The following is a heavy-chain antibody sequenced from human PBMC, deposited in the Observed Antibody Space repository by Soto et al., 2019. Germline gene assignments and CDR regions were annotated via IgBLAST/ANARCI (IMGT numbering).Heavy chain of an antibody. CDR1: GYTFASYA. J-gene: IGHJ4*02. CDR2: ISAYNGNT. V-gene: IGHV1-18*01. Sequence: QVQLVQSGAEVKKPGASVKVSCKASGYTFASYAISWMRPAPGQGLEWMGWISAYNGNTNYAQKLQGRVTMTTDTSTSTASMELRSLRSDDTAVYYCARDPPPPDYWGQGTLVTVSS. CDR3: ARDPPPPDY.